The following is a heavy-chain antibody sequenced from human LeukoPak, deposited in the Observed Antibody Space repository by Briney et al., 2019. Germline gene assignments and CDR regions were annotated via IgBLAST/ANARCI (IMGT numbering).Heavy chain of an antibody. V-gene: IGHV1-24*01. CDR3: ATAFRVLVPAANYYGMDV. D-gene: IGHD2-2*01. CDR2: FDPEDGET. J-gene: IGHJ6*02. CDR1: GYTLTELS. Sequence: ASVKVSCKVSGYTLTELSMHWVRQAPGKGLEWMGGFDPEDGETIYAQKFQGRVTMTEDTSTDTAYMELSSLRSEDTAVYYCATAFRVLVPAANYYGMDVWGQGTMVTVSS.